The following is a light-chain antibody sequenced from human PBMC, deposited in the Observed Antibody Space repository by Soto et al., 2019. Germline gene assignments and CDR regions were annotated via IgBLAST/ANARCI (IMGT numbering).Light chain of an antibody. CDR2: AAS. CDR3: QQLNSYPRT. CDR1: QGISSY. J-gene: IGKJ1*01. V-gene: IGKV1-9*01. Sequence: DIQLTQSPSFLSASVGDRVTITCRASQGISSYLAWYQQKPGKAPKLLIYAASTLQSGVPSRFSGSGSGTEFTPTISSLQPEDCATYYCQQLNSYPRTFGRGTKVEIK.